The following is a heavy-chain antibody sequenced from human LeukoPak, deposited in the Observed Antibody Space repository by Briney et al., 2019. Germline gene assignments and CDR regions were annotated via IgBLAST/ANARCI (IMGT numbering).Heavy chain of an antibody. Sequence: GGSLRLSCSASGFSFSNYAMHWVRQAPGKGLEWVAVISYDGSNKYYADSVKGRFTISRDNSKNTLYLQMNSLRAEDTAVYYCARGGMITFGGVIGDYWGQGTLVTVSS. V-gene: IGHV3-30*04. CDR1: GFSFSNYA. CDR2: ISYDGSNK. CDR3: ARGGMITFGGVIGDY. D-gene: IGHD3-16*02. J-gene: IGHJ4*02.